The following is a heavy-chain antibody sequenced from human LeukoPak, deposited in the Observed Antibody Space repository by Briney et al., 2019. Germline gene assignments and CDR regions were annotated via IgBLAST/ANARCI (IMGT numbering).Heavy chain of an antibody. CDR2: INPNSGGT. D-gene: IGHD2-8*01. CDR3: ARVGRMVYAIGTNRLEDY. CDR1: GYTFTGYY. J-gene: IGHJ4*02. Sequence: GASVKVSCKASGYTFTGYYMHWVRQAPGQGLEWMGWINPNSGGTNYAQKFQGRVTMTRDTSISTAYMELSRLRSDDTAVYYCARVGRMVYAIGTNRLEDYWGQGTLVTVSS. V-gene: IGHV1-2*02.